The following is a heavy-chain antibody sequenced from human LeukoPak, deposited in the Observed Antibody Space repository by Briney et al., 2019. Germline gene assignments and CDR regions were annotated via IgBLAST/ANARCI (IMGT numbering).Heavy chain of an antibody. Sequence: EASVKVSCKASGFTFTSSAVQWVRQARGQRLEWIGWIVVGSGNTNYAQKFQERVTITRDMSTSTAYMELSSLRSEDTAVYYCAAVHDYDFWSRPPWGQGTLVTVSS. D-gene: IGHD3-3*01. CDR1: GFTFTSSA. CDR2: IVVGSGNT. V-gene: IGHV1-58*01. J-gene: IGHJ5*02. CDR3: AAVHDYDFWSRPP.